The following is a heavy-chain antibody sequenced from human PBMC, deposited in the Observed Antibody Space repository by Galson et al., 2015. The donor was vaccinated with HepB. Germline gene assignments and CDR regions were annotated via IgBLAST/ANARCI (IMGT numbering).Heavy chain of an antibody. CDR1: GYTFTSYY. CDR3: ATHSPTYYYDSSGYYPNPYSDY. Sequence: SVKVSCKASGYTFTSYYMHWVRQAPGQGLEWMGIINPSGGSTSYAQKFQGRVTMTRDTSTSTVYMELSSLRSEDTAVYYCATHSPTYYYDSSGYYPNPYSDYWGQGTLVTVSS. J-gene: IGHJ4*02. CDR2: INPSGGST. D-gene: IGHD3-22*01. V-gene: IGHV1-46*01.